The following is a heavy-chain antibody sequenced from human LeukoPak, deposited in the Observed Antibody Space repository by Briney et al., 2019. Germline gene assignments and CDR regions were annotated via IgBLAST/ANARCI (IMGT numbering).Heavy chain of an antibody. D-gene: IGHD5-18*01. CDR3: ARDPDLLYSYGFGAFDI. Sequence: GGSLRLSCAASGFTFSSYAMHWVRQAPGKGLEWVAVISYDGSNKYYADSVKGRFTISRDNSKNTLYLQMNSLRAEDTAVYYCARDPDLLYSYGFGAFDIWGQGTMVTVSS. CDR1: GFTFSSYA. CDR2: ISYDGSNK. V-gene: IGHV3-30*04. J-gene: IGHJ3*02.